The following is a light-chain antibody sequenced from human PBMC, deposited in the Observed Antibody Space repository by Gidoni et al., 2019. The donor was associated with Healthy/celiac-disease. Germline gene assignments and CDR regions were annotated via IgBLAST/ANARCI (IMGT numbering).Light chain of an antibody. V-gene: IGKV3-15*01. CDR1: QSVSSN. CDR3: QHYNNWPPIT. CDR2: VES. Sequence: EIVMTQSPATLSVSPGERATLFCRASQSVSSNLAWYQQKPGQAPSLLIYVESTRATGIPARFSGIVSGTEFTLTISSLQSEDFAVYYCQHYNNWPPITFXQXTRLEIK. J-gene: IGKJ5*01.